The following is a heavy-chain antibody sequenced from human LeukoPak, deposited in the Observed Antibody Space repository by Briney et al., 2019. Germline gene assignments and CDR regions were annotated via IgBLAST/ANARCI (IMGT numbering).Heavy chain of an antibody. CDR3: ARGRGYMVRGVIVPPTAFDP. Sequence: PSETLSLTCTVSGGSISSGGYYWSWIRQHPGKGLEWIGYIYYSGSTYYNPSLKSRVTISVDTSKNQFSLKLSSVTAADTAVYYCARGRGYMVRGVIVPPTAFDPWGQGTLVTVSS. D-gene: IGHD3-10*01. J-gene: IGHJ5*02. V-gene: IGHV4-31*03. CDR2: IYYSGST. CDR1: GGSISSGGYY.